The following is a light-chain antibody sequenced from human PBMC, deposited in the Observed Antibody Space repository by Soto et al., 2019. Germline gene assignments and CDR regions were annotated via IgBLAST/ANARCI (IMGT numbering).Light chain of an antibody. J-gene: IGKJ3*01. CDR2: GAS. CDR3: QQYNNWPPRFT. Sequence: EIVMTQSPATLSVSPGERATLSCRASQSVSSNLAWYQQKPGQAPRFLIYGASTRATGIPARFSGSGSGTEFTLTISSLQSEDFAVYYCQQYNNWPPRFTFGPGTKVDIK. CDR1: QSVSSN. V-gene: IGKV3-15*01.